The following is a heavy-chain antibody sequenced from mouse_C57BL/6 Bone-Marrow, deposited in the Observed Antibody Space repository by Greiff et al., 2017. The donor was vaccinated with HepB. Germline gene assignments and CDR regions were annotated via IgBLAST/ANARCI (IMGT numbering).Heavy chain of an antibody. CDR3: ARHYYDYFDY. CDR1: GYSFTGYY. J-gene: IGHJ2*01. V-gene: IGHV1-42*01. D-gene: IGHD2-4*01. Sequence: VQLQQSGPELVKPGASVKISCKASGYSFTGYYMNWVKQSPEKSLEWIGEINPSTGGTTYNQKFKAKATLTVDKSSSTAYMQLKSLTSEDSAVYYCARHYYDYFDYWGQGTTLTVSS. CDR2: INPSTGGT.